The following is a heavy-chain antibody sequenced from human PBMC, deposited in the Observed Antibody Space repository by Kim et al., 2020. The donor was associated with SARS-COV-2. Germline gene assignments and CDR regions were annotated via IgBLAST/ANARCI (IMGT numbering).Heavy chain of an antibody. Sequence: GGSLRLSCAASGFTFSSYWMHWVRQVPGKGLVWVSRINSDVSSTSYADSVKGRFTISRDNAKNTLYLQMNSLRAEDTAVYYCASRTYSGSYYYFDYWGQGTLVTVSS. J-gene: IGHJ4*02. CDR1: GFTFSSYW. V-gene: IGHV3-74*01. CDR2: INSDVSST. D-gene: IGHD1-26*01. CDR3: ASRTYSGSYYYFDY.